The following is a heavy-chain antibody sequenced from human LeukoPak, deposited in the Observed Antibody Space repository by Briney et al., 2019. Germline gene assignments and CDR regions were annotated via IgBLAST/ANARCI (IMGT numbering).Heavy chain of an antibody. J-gene: IGHJ4*01. V-gene: IGHV3-74*01. CDR3: VRSAFLTTEFYFDY. D-gene: IGHD4-11*01. CDR1: GFTFSRYW. CDR2: INTDGRTI. Sequence: GGSLRLSCAASGFTFSRYWVHWVRQAPGKGLAWVSRINTDGRTITYADSVKGRFTISRDNAKNTLYLQMNSLRAEDTAVYYCVRSAFLTTEFYFDYWGHGTLVTVSS.